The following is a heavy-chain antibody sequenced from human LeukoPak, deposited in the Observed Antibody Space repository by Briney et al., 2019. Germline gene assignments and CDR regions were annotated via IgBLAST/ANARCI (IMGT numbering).Heavy chain of an antibody. D-gene: IGHD5-18*01. CDR1: GFTFSSYG. CDR2: IWYDGSNK. CDR3: ARDPELYSYGIDY. V-gene: IGHV3-33*01. Sequence: PGGSLRLSCAASGFTFSSYGMHWVRRAPGKGLEWVAVIWYDGSNKYYADSVKGRFTISRDNSKNTLYLQMNSLRAEDTAVYYCARDPELYSYGIDYWGQGTLVTVSS. J-gene: IGHJ4*02.